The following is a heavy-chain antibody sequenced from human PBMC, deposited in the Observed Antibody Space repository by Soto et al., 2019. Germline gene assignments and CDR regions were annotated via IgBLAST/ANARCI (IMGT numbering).Heavy chain of an antibody. CDR2: IYYSGST. CDR1: GWLVRSGAYF. Sequence: SEIPALTCTVCGWLVRSGAYFWSWVRPHPGKGLEWIGHIYYSGSTYYNPSLQRRLTISVDPSNNQLSLDLSSVTAADTAVYYRATISLRAGVVVCGFDSWGQGTMVTVSS. D-gene: IGHD3-3*01. J-gene: IGHJ3*02. CDR3: ATISLRAGVVVCGFDS. V-gene: IGHV4-31*03.